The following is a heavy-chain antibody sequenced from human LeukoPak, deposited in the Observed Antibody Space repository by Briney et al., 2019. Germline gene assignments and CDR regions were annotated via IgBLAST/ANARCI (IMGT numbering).Heavy chain of an antibody. Sequence: ASVKVSCKASGGTFSSYAISWVRQAPGQGLEWMGWINPNSGGTNYAQKFQGRVTMTRDTSISTAYMELSRLRSDDTAVYYCARGHDYGDLMSYWGQGTLVTVSS. CDR2: INPNSGGT. V-gene: IGHV1-2*02. CDR3: ARGHDYGDLMSY. J-gene: IGHJ4*02. CDR1: GGTFSSYA. D-gene: IGHD4-17*01.